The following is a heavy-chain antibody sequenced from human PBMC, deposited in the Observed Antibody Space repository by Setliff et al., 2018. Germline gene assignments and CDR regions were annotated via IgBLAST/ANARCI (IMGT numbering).Heavy chain of an antibody. CDR3: AKLVWLTTWYYMDV. J-gene: IGHJ6*03. CDR1: GFTFRSYW. V-gene: IGHV3-74*01. Sequence: PGGSLRLSCEASGFTFRSYWMHWVRQAPGEGLVWVSRMNSDGSTIYYADSVKGRFTISRDNAQNSLYLQMNSLRAEDTAVYYCAKLVWLTTWYYMDVWGKGTTVTVSS. CDR2: MNSDGSTI. D-gene: IGHD5-18*01.